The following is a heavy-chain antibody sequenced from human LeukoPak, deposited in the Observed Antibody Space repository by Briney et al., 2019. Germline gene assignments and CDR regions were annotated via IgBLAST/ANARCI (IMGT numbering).Heavy chain of an antibody. Sequence: GGSLRLSCAASGFTFSSYWMSWVRQAPGKGLEWVANIKQDGSEKYYVDSVKGRFTISRDNAKNSLYLQMNSLRAGDTAVYYCAREDDSSGYYRRLFDYWGQGTLVTVSS. CDR2: IKQDGSEK. V-gene: IGHV3-7*01. D-gene: IGHD3-22*01. J-gene: IGHJ4*02. CDR3: AREDDSSGYYRRLFDY. CDR1: GFTFSSYW.